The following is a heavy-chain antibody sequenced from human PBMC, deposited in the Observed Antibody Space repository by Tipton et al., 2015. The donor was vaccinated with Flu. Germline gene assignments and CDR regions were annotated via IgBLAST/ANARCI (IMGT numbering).Heavy chain of an antibody. CDR1: GGSISSGGYY. V-gene: IGHV4-31*03. CDR2: IYYSGSN. Sequence: TLSLTCTVSGGSISSGGYYWSWIRQHPGKGLEWIGYIYYSGSNYYNPSLKSRVTISVDTSKNQLSLKQSSVTAADTAGYYCARALYSGSYYYDWGQGTLVTVSS. CDR3: ARALYSGSYYYD. D-gene: IGHD1-26*01. J-gene: IGHJ4*02.